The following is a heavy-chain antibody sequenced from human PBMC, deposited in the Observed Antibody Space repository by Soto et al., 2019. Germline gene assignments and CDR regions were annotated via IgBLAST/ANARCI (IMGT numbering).Heavy chain of an antibody. CDR3: ARGKETYYDSSGYYLRDNWFDP. Sequence: QVQLVQSGAEVKKPGSSVKVSYKASGGTFSSYAISWVRQAPGQGLEWMGGIIPIFGTANYAQKFQGRVTITADESTSTAYMELSSLRSEDTAVYYCARGKETYYDSSGYYLRDNWFDPWGQGTLVTVSS. D-gene: IGHD3-22*01. V-gene: IGHV1-69*12. J-gene: IGHJ5*02. CDR1: GGTFSSYA. CDR2: IIPIFGTA.